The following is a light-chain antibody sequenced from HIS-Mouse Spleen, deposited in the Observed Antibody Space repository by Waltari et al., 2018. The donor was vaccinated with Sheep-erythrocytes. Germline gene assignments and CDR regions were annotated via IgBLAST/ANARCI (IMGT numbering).Light chain of an antibody. CDR3: CSYAGSSTPWV. Sequence: QSALTQPASVSGSPGQSITISCTGTSSDVGSYNLVSWYQQHLGKAPKLMIYEGSKRPSSVSNRFSGSKSGNTASLTISGLQAEDEADYYCCSYAGSSTPWVFGGGTKLTVL. J-gene: IGLJ3*02. CDR1: SSDVGSYNL. V-gene: IGLV2-23*01. CDR2: EGS.